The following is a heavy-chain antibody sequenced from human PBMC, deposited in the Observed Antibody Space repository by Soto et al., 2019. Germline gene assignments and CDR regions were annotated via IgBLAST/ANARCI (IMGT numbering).Heavy chain of an antibody. V-gene: IGHV4-30-4*01. CDR2: IFYSGST. D-gene: IGHD5-12*01. CDR1: GGSISSGDYY. J-gene: IGHJ5*02. Sequence: QVQLQESGPGLVKPSQTLSLTCTVSGGSISSGDYYWTWIRQPPGKGLEWIGCIFYSGSTYYSPSLKSRLTISVDTSKNQFSLKLTSVTAADTAVYYCARRGGYDYPSNSWLDWFAPWCQGTLVTVSS. CDR3: ARRGGYDYPSNSWLDWFAP.